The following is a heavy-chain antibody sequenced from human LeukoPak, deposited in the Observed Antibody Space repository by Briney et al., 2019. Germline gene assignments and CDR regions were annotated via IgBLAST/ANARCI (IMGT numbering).Heavy chain of an antibody. CDR1: GFTFSNYG. CDR2: ISDSGGKT. CDR3: AKGQELDDGVFDS. Sequence: PGGSLRLSCAASGFTFSNYGMNWVRQVPGKGLEWVSVISDSGGKTHYADSVKGRFTISRDNSKNTLYLQMNRLRVEDTAIYYCAKGQELDDGVFDSWGQGTLVTVSS. V-gene: IGHV3-23*01. J-gene: IGHJ4*02. D-gene: IGHD1-1*01.